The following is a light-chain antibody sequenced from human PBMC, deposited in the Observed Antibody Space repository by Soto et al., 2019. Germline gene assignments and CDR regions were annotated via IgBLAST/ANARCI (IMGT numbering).Light chain of an antibody. V-gene: IGKV1-9*01. J-gene: IGKJ5*01. CDR2: ESS. CDR3: QHFKSFPIT. CDR1: QGISTL. Sequence: DIQMTQSPSSLSASVGEGGTITCRASQGISTLLAWYQQKPGKAPKVLIYESSLLQSGVPSRFSGSGSGTDFTLTTSSLQPEDFATYYCQHFKSFPITFGQGTRLEI.